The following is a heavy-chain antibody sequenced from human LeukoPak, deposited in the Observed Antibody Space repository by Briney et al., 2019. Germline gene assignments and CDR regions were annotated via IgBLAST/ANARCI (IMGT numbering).Heavy chain of an antibody. D-gene: IGHD2-2*01. CDR2: IYYSGST. Sequence: PSETLSLTCTVSGGSISSYYWSWIWQPPGKGLEWIGYIYYSGSTNYNPSLKSRVTISVDTSKNQFSLKLSSVTAADTAVYYCARDRYCSSTICQFDIWGQGTMVTVSS. J-gene: IGHJ3*02. V-gene: IGHV4-59*01. CDR1: GGSISSYY. CDR3: ARDRYCSSTICQFDI.